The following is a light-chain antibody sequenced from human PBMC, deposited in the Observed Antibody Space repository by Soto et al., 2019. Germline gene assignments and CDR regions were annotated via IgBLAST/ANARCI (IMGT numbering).Light chain of an antibody. J-gene: IGKJ4*02. Sequence: AIRMTQSPSSFSASTGDRVPITCRASQAISSYLAWYQQKPGKAPQLLIFAASTLQSGVPSRFSGSGSGTDFTLTISCLQSEDFATYYCQQYYNYPLTFGGGTKVEIK. CDR2: AAS. CDR3: QQYYNYPLT. V-gene: IGKV1-8*01. CDR1: QAISSY.